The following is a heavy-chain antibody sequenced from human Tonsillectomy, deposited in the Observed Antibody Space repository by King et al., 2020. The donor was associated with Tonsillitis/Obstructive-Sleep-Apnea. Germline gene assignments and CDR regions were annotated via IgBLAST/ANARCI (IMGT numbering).Heavy chain of an antibody. CDR1: GGSISSSNW. V-gene: IGHV4-4*02. J-gene: IGHJ5*02. CDR3: ARYKMATVGGVIDPLNWFDP. CDR2: IYHSGRT. Sequence: QLQESGPGLVKPSGTLSLTCAVSGGSISSSNWWSWVRQPPGKGLEGIGEIYHSGRTNYNPSLKSRVTISVDNSKNQFSLKLRSVSAADTALYYCARYKMATVGGVIDPLNWFDPWGQGTLVTVSS. D-gene: IGHD3-16*02.